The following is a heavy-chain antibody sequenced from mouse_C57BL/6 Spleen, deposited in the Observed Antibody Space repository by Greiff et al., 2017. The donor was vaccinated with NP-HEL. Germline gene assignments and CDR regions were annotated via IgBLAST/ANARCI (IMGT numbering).Heavy chain of an antibody. CDR3: AREGAYYDYDDGYYAMDY. D-gene: IGHD2-4*01. CDR1: GFTFSSYA. V-gene: IGHV5-4*01. Sequence: EVQGVESGGGLVKPGGSLKLSCAASGFTFSSYAMSWVRQTPEKRLEWVATISDGGSYTYYPDNVKGRFTISRDNAKNNLYLQMSHLKSEDTAMYYCAREGAYYDYDDGYYAMDYWGQGTSVTVSS. J-gene: IGHJ4*01. CDR2: ISDGGSYT.